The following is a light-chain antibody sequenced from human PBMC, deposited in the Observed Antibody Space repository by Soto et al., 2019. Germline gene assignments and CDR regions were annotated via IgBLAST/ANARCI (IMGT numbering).Light chain of an antibody. J-gene: IGKJ3*01. CDR3: RPRSNWFT. CDR2: DAS. Sequence: EIVLTQSPATLSLSTGERANLSCRASQSVSSYLAWYQQEPGQAPRLLIYDASNRATGIPARFSGSGSGTDFTLTNRSLEPVDFAVYSSRPRSNWFTLVPWTRVDIK. V-gene: IGKV3-11*01. CDR1: QSVSSY.